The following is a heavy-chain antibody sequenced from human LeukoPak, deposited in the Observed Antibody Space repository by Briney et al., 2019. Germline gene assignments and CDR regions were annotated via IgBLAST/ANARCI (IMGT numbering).Heavy chain of an antibody. CDR1: GYTFTGYY. CDR2: INPNSGGT. Sequence: ASVKVSCKASGYTFTGYYMHWVRQAPGQGLEWMGWINPNSGGTNYAQKFQGRVTMTRDTSINTAYMELSRLRSDDTAVYYCAREAGGDYDGFYWGQGTLVTVSS. V-gene: IGHV1-2*02. D-gene: IGHD4-17*01. J-gene: IGHJ4*02. CDR3: AREAGGDYDGFY.